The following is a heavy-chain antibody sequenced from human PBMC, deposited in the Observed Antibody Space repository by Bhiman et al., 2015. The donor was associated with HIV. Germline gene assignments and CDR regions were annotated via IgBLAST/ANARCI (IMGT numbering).Heavy chain of an antibody. Sequence: EVQLLPSGGGLVQPGGSLRLSCAASGFTFRSYAMSWVRQAPGKGLEWVSAIGTGGRMIFYADSVKGRFTISRDNAKNSLYLQMNSLRAEDTAMYYCARSGATGLHEDYFDYWGQGTLVTVSS. CDR2: IGTGGRMI. CDR3: ARSGATGLHEDYFDY. CDR1: GFTFRSYA. V-gene: IGHV3-48*04. J-gene: IGHJ4*02. D-gene: IGHD1-26*01.